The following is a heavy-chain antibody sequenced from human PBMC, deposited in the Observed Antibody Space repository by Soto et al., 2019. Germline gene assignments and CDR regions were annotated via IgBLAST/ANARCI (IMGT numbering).Heavy chain of an antibody. Sequence: SETLSLTCAVYGGSFSGYYWSWIRQPPGKGLEWIGEINHSGSTNYNPSLKGRVTISVDTSKNQFSLKLSSVTAADTAVYYCARGVSEAAAGTCYFDYWGQGTLVTVSS. J-gene: IGHJ4*02. CDR1: GGSFSGYY. V-gene: IGHV4-34*01. CDR3: ARGVSEAAAGTCYFDY. D-gene: IGHD6-13*01. CDR2: INHSGST.